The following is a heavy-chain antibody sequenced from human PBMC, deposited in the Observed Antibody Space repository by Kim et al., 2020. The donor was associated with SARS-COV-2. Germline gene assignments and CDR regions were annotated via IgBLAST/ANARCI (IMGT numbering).Heavy chain of an antibody. V-gene: IGHV4-59*01. CDR1: GGYISTYQ. CDR3: TRSTYFHDSDGWYFDL. D-gene: IGHD2-21*01. J-gene: IGHJ2*01. Sequence: SETLSLTCTISGGYISTYQWGWMRQAPGKGLEWLAHIFHTGSVSYNPSHRRRLTMSIDTSRNQFSLKVNSVTVADTALSYCTRSTYFHDSDGWYFDLWGRGALVTVSS. CDR2: IFHTGSV.